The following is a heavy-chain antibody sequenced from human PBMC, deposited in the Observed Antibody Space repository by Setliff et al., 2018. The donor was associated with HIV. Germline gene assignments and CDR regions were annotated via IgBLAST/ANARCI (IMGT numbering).Heavy chain of an antibody. J-gene: IGHJ6*02. CDR2: INYSGRP. Sequence: PLETLSLTCSLSGGSINDHYFSWIRQSPGKGLEWIGSINYSGRPKYNPSLNSRGTISLDTSKNELSLKLTSVTAADTALYYCARHNVITYGGLFFDYYYYGMDVWAHGTTVTVSS. CDR1: GGSINDHY. V-gene: IGHV4-59*11. D-gene: IGHD3-16*01. CDR3: ARHNVITYGGLFFDYYYYGMDV.